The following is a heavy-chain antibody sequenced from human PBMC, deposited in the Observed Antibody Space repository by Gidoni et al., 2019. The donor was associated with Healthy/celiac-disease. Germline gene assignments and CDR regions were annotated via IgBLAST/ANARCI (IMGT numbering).Heavy chain of an antibody. V-gene: IGHV1-46*01. Sequence: QVQLVQSGAEVKKPGASVKVSCKASGYTFTSYYMHWVRQAPGQGLEWMGIINPSGGSTSYAQKFQGRVTMTRDTSTSTVYMELSSLRSEDTAVYYCASVTYYYDSSGIDYDYWGQGTLVTVSS. CDR2: INPSGGST. CDR1: GYTFTSYY. J-gene: IGHJ4*02. CDR3: ASVTYYYDSSGIDYDY. D-gene: IGHD3-22*01.